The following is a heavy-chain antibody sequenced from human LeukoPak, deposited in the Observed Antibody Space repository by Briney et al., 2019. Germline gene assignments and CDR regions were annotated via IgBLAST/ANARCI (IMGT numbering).Heavy chain of an antibody. CDR1: GYTFTSYA. V-gene: IGHV1-3*01. D-gene: IGHD6-6*01. CDR2: INAGNGNT. J-gene: IGHJ6*02. Sequence: ASVNVSCKASGYTFTSYAMHWVRQAPGQRLEWMGWINAGNGNTKYSQKFQGRVTIIRDTSASTAYMELSSLRSEDTAVYYCASEVLVRQYYYGMDVWGQGTTVTVSS. CDR3: ASEVLVRQYYYGMDV.